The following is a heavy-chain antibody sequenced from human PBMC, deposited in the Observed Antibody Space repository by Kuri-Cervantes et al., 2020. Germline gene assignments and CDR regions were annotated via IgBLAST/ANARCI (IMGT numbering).Heavy chain of an antibody. D-gene: IGHD2-15*01. V-gene: IGHV4-34*01. CDR1: GGSFSGYY. J-gene: IGHJ4*02. CDR2: INHSGST. CDR3: ARGRRGRYCSGGSCYSEGGYYFDY. Sequence: SETLSLTCAVYGGSFSGYYWSWIRRPPGKGLEWIGEINHSGSTNYNPSLKSRVTISVDTSKNQFSLKLSSVTAADTAVYYCARGRRGRYCSGGSCYSEGGYYFDYWGQGTLVTVSS.